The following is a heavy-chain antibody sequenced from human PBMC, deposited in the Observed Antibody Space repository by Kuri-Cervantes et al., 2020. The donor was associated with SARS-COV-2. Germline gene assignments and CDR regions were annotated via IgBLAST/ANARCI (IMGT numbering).Heavy chain of an antibody. Sequence: SETLSLTCTVSGGSISSGSYYWGWIRQPPGKGLEWIGNIFHSGTPYYNPSLKSRVTISLGTSKNQFSLKLSSVTAADTALYFCARGRIQLRVDFWGQGTLVTVSS. CDR3: ARGRIQLRVDF. CDR1: GGSISSGSYY. V-gene: IGHV4-39*07. CDR2: IFHSGTP. D-gene: IGHD1-1*01. J-gene: IGHJ4*02.